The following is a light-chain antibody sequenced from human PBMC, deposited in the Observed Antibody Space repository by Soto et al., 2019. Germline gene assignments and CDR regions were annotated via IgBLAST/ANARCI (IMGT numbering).Light chain of an antibody. CDR2: DAS. CDR3: QQYSSYPLT. J-gene: IGKJ4*01. CDR1: ETINTW. V-gene: IGKV1-5*01. Sequence: DIQMTQSPSSLSVSVGDRVTITCRASETINTWLAWYQKKPGKAPKILIYDASKLERGVPSRLSGSGSGAEFTLTISSLQPDDLGTYYCQQYSSYPLTFGGGTKVDIK.